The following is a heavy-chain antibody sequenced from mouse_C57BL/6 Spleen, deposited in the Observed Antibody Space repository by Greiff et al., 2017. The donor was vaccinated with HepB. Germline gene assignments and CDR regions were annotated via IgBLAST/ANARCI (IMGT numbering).Heavy chain of an antibody. CDR1: GFSLTSYG. Sequence: VQGVESGPGLVQPSQSLSITCTVSGFSLTSYGVHWVRQSPGKGLEWLGVIWSGGSTDYNAAFISRLSISKDNSKSQVFFKMNSLQADDTAIYYCARKRDSNYVDAMGYWGQGTSVTVSS. CDR3: ARKRDSNYVDAMGY. V-gene: IGHV2-2*01. D-gene: IGHD2-5*01. J-gene: IGHJ4*01. CDR2: IWSGGST.